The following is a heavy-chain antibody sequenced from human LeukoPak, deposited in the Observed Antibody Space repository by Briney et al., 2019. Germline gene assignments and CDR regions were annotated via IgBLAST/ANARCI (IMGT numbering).Heavy chain of an antibody. Sequence: GGSLRLSCAASGFTFSNAWMSWVRQAPGKGLEWVGRIKSKTDGGTTDYAAPVKGRFTISRDDSKNTLYLQMNSLKTEDTAVYYCTTDYYDSSGYYPSVWYFDLWGRGTLVTVSS. CDR3: TTDYYDSSGYYPSVWYFDL. V-gene: IGHV3-15*01. CDR2: IKSKTDGGTT. D-gene: IGHD3-22*01. J-gene: IGHJ2*01. CDR1: GFTFSNAW.